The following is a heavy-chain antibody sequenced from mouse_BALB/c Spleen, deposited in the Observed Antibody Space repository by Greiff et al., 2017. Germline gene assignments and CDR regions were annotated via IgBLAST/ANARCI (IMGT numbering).Heavy chain of an antibody. J-gene: IGHJ4*01. V-gene: IGHV5-4*02. D-gene: IGHD2-1*01. CDR3: ARGDGNYPLGAMDY. Sequence: EVKLMESGGGLVKPGGSLKLSCAASGFTFSDYYMYWVRQTPEKRLEWVATISDGGSYTYYPDSVKGRFTISRDNAKNNLYLQMSSLKSEDTAMYYCARGDGNYPLGAMDYWGQGTSVTVSS. CDR1: GFTFSDYY. CDR2: ISDGGSYT.